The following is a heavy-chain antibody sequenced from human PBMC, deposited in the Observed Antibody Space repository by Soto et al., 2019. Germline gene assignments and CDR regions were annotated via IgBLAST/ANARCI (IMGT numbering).Heavy chain of an antibody. CDR3: GGHWYNY. Sequence: GGSLRLSCIVSGFTFSTSAMYWVRQAPGKGLEWISLIHIPGGRATYADSVRGRFTISIDNSENTVFLQMNSLRAEDTAIYYCGGHWYNYWGQGTLVTVSS. D-gene: IGHD1-20*01. CDR2: IHIPGGRA. CDR1: GFTFSTSA. V-gene: IGHV3-23*01. J-gene: IGHJ4*02.